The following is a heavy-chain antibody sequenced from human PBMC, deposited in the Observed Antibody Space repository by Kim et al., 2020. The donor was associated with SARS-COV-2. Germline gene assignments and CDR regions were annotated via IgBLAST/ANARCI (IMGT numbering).Heavy chain of an antibody. V-gene: IGHV4-39*01. D-gene: IGHD3-3*01. Sequence: SETLSLTCTVSGGSISSSSYYWGWIRQPPGKGLEWIGSIYYSGSTYYNPSLKSRVTISVDTSKNQFSLKLSSVTAADTAVYYCARGKGIFGVVINNWFDPWGQGTLVTVSS. CDR3: ARGKGIFGVVINNWFDP. CDR2: IYYSGST. CDR1: GGSISSSSYY. J-gene: IGHJ5*02.